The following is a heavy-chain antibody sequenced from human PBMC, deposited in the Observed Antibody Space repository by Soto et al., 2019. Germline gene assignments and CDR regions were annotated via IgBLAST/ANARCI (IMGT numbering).Heavy chain of an antibody. J-gene: IGHJ5*02. CDR1: GYTFTNYD. Sequence: QVQLVQSGAEVKKPGASVKVSCKASGYTFTNYDINWVRQATGQGLERMGWMNPNSGHTGYVQKFQGRVTMTRNTSISTASMVLSSLRSDDTGVYYCARGLSSGGGGRFDPWGQGTVVTVSS. V-gene: IGHV1-8*01. CDR2: MNPNSGHT. CDR3: ARGLSSGGGGRFDP. D-gene: IGHD2-15*01.